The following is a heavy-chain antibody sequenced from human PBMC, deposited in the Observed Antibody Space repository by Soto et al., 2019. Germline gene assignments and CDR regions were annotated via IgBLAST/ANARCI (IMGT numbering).Heavy chain of an antibody. Sequence: SETLSLTCTVSGGSISSYYWSWIRQPPGKGLEWIGYIYYSGSTNYNPSLKSRVTISVDTSKNQFSLKLSSVTAADTAVYYCARIWGSYRYTGYFDYWGQGTLVTVSS. D-gene: IGHD3-16*02. J-gene: IGHJ4*02. V-gene: IGHV4-59*01. CDR3: ARIWGSYRYTGYFDY. CDR1: GGSISSYY. CDR2: IYYSGST.